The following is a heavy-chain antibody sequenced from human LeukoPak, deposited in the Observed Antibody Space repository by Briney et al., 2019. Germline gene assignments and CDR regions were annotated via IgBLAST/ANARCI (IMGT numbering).Heavy chain of an antibody. Sequence: GVSLRLSCVASRFTLSSYWMNWVRQAPGKGLVWVARTNYDGSYTDYADSVKGRFTISRDNANNSLFLQMNSLRGEDTAVYYCARDPTSGSHPHFDFWGQGVLVIVSS. CDR2: TNYDGSYT. D-gene: IGHD1-26*01. V-gene: IGHV3-74*01. CDR3: ARDPTSGSHPHFDF. J-gene: IGHJ4*02. CDR1: RFTLSSYW.